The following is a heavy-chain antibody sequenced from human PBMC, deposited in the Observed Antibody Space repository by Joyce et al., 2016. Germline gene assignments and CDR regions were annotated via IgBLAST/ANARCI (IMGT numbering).Heavy chain of an antibody. CDR2: ISYDGSNK. CDR1: GFTFNGYA. CDR3: ARTSRNSWNWGGAFDI. V-gene: IGHV3-30*14. D-gene: IGHD6-13*01. J-gene: IGHJ3*02. Sequence: QVQLVESGGGVVQPGRSLRLSCAASGFTFNGYAMHWVRQALGKGREWVAVISYDGSNKYEADSVKGRFTISRDNSNNALYLQMNSLRPEDTAVYYCARTSRNSWNWGGAFDIWGQGTMVTVSS.